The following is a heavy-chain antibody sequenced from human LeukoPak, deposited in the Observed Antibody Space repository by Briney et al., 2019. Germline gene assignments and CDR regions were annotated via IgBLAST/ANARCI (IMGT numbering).Heavy chain of an antibody. D-gene: IGHD2-2*01. V-gene: IGHV4-30-2*01. CDR3: ARTAPASKTQNWFDP. J-gene: IGHJ5*02. Sequence: SETLSLTCTVSGGSISSSSYSWSWIRQPPGKGLEWIGYIYHSGSTYYNPSLKSRVTISVDRSKNQFSLKLSSVTAADTAVYYCARTAPASKTQNWFDPWGQGTLVTVSS. CDR1: GGSISSSSYS. CDR2: IYHSGST.